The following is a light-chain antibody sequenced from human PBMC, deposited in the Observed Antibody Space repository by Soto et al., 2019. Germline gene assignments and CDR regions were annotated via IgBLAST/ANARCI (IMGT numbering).Light chain of an antibody. Sequence: DIQMTHSPSTLSASVGDIVTITCRASQSISSWLAWYQQKPGKAPKLLIYDASSLESGVPSRFSGSGSGTEFTLTISSLQPDDFATYYCQHYNSYSEAFGQGTKVDI. J-gene: IGKJ1*01. CDR1: QSISSW. CDR2: DAS. V-gene: IGKV1-5*01. CDR3: QHYNSYSEA.